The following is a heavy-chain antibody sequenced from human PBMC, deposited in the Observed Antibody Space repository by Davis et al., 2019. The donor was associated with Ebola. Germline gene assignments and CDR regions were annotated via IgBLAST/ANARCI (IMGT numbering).Heavy chain of an antibody. CDR2: ISASGANT. CDR3: AKRGMAGYSSGWFYWYSDL. CDR1: GVTFNNYD. Sequence: GESLKISCAASGVTFNNYDVSMSWVRQAPGQGLEWVSAISASGANTYYANSVRGRFTISRDNSKNTLYLQMNGLRVGDTAVYYCAKRGMAGYSSGWFYWYSDLWGRGTLVTVSS. D-gene: IGHD6-19*01. V-gene: IGHV3-23*01. J-gene: IGHJ2*01.